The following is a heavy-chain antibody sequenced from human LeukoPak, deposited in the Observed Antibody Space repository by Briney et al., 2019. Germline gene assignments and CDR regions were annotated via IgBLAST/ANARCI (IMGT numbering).Heavy chain of an antibody. Sequence: GGSLRLSCAASGFTFSSYAMSWVRQAPGKGLEWVSVISGSGVSTYYADSLKGRFTISRANSKNTLYLRVNSLRAEDTALYYCTKSPFSGSYRFEDWGQGTLVTVSS. CDR3: TKSPFSGSYRFED. D-gene: IGHD1-26*01. CDR2: ISGSGVST. V-gene: IGHV3-23*01. J-gene: IGHJ4*02. CDR1: GFTFSSYA.